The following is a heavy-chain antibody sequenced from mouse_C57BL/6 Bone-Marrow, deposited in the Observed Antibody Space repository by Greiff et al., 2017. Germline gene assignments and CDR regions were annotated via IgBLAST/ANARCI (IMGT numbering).Heavy chain of an antibody. Sequence: EVQRVESGGGLVQSGRSLRLSCATSGFTFSDFYMEWVRQAPGKGLEWIAASRNKANDYTTEYSASVKGRFIVSRDTSQSILYLQMNALRAEDTAIDYCARDAYGSTPYFDVWDTGTTVTVSS. V-gene: IGHV7-1*01. CDR1: GFTFSDFY. CDR3: ARDAYGSTPYFDV. D-gene: IGHD1-1*01. J-gene: IGHJ1*03. CDR2: SRNKANDYTT.